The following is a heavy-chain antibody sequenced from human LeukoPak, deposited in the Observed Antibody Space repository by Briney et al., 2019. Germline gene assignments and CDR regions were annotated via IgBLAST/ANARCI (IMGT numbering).Heavy chain of an antibody. CDR3: AKDPMASGSYLFGP. V-gene: IGHV3-23*01. Sequence: PGGSLRLSCAASGFTFSNYALNWVRQAPGKGLEWVSAISGSGGNTYYADSVKGRFTISRDNSRNTLYLQMNSLRAEDTAVYYCAKDPMASGSYLFGPWGQGTLVTVSS. D-gene: IGHD3-10*01. CDR1: GFTFSNYA. J-gene: IGHJ5*02. CDR2: ISGSGGNT.